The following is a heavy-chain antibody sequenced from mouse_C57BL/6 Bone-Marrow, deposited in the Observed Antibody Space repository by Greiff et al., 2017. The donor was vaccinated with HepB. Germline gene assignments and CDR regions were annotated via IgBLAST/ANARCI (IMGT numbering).Heavy chain of an antibody. J-gene: IGHJ4*01. Sequence: VQLVESGPGLVAPSQSLSITCTVSGFSLTSYGVSWVRQPPGKGLEWLGVIWGDGSTNYHSALISRLSISKDNSNSQVFLKLNSLQTDDTATYYCAKNPITTVVATDYAMDYWGQGTSVTVSS. CDR3: AKNPITTVVATDYAMDY. D-gene: IGHD1-1*01. CDR2: IWGDGST. V-gene: IGHV2-3*01. CDR1: GFSLTSYG.